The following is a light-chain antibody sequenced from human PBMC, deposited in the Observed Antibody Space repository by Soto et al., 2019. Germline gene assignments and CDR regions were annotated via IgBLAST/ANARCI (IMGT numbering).Light chain of an antibody. V-gene: IGLV1-40*01. CDR1: SSNIGAGFD. CDR2: GNN. Sequence: QSVLTQPPSVSGAPGQRVTLSCTGSSSNIGAGFDVHWYQQLPGTAPKLLIYGNNNRPSGVPDRFSGSKSGTSATLGIAGLQTGDEADYYCGTWDSSLDAGVFGGGTKLTVL. CDR3: GTWDSSLDAGV. J-gene: IGLJ3*02.